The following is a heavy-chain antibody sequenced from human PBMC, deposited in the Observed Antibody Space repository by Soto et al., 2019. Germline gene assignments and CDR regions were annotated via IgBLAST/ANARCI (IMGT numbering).Heavy chain of an antibody. CDR1: GYTFTSYA. V-gene: IGHV1-3*01. J-gene: IGHJ4*02. D-gene: IGHD4-17*01. Sequence: ASVKVSCKASGYTFTSYAMHWVRQAPGQRLEWMGWINAGNGNTKYSQKFQGRVTITRDTSASTAYMELSSLRSEDTAVYYGARGTTVETGNDWGQGTLVTVSS. CDR2: INAGNGNT. CDR3: ARGTTVETGND.